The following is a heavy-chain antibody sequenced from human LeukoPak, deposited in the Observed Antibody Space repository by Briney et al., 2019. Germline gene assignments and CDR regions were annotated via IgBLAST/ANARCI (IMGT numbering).Heavy chain of an antibody. CDR2: ISFDGNNI. D-gene: IGHD1-26*01. Sequence: AGGSLRLSCAASGFTFSTCAMHWVRQAPDMGLEWLAMISFDGNNINHADSVKGRFTISRDNSKNTLYLQMNSLRPEDTALYYCARDPHSGNHEIDYWGQGTLVTVSS. CDR3: ARDPHSGNHEIDY. CDR1: GFTFSTCA. J-gene: IGHJ4*02. V-gene: IGHV3-30-3*01.